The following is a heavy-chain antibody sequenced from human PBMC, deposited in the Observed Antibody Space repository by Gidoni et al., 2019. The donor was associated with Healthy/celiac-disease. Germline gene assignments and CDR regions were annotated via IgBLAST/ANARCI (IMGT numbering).Heavy chain of an antibody. D-gene: IGHD6-13*01. CDR2: ISGSGGST. Sequence: EVQLLESGGGLVQPGGSLRLSCAASGFTFSSYAMSWVRQAPGKGLEWVSAISGSGGSTYYADSVKGRFTISRDNSKNTLYLQMNSLRAEDTAVYYCANGDGYSSSWYALWPPLDYWGQGTLVTVSS. CDR3: ANGDGYSSSWYALWPPLDY. CDR1: GFTFSSYA. V-gene: IGHV3-23*01. J-gene: IGHJ4*02.